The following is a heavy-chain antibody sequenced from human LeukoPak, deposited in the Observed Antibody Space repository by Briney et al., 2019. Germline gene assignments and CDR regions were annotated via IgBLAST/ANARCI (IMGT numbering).Heavy chain of an antibody. V-gene: IGHV2-5*01. CDR3: ARSHYDILTGYYKSLRVFDY. Sequence: SGPTLVKPTQPLTLTCTFSGFSLSTSGVGVGWIRQPPGKALEWLALIYWNDDKRYSPSLKSRLTITKDTSKNQVVLTMTNMGPVDTATYYCARSHYDILTGYYKSLRVFDYWGQGTLVTVSS. J-gene: IGHJ4*02. CDR2: IYWNDDK. D-gene: IGHD3-9*01. CDR1: GFSLSTSGVG.